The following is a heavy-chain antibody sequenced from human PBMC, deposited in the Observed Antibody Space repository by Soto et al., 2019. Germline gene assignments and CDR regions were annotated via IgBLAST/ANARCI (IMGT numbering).Heavy chain of an antibody. J-gene: IGHJ4*02. CDR3: AKAVEIVVVPAAYLFDY. Sequence: QPGGSLRLSCAASGFTFSSYAMSWVRQAPGKGLEWVSAISGSGGSTYYADSVKGRFTISRDNSKNTLYLQMNSLRAEDTAVYYCAKAVEIVVVPAAYLFDYWGQGTLVTVSS. CDR1: GFTFSSYA. V-gene: IGHV3-23*01. D-gene: IGHD2-2*01. CDR2: ISGSGGST.